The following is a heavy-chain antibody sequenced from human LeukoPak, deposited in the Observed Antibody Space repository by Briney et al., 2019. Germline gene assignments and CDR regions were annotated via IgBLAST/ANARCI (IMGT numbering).Heavy chain of an antibody. CDR3: AKSKLAALSGALDY. CDR2: ISWHSGSI. V-gene: IGHV3-9*03. J-gene: IGHJ4*02. CDR1: GFTFDDYA. D-gene: IGHD6-25*01. Sequence: GGSLRLFCAASGFTFDDYAMHWVPQAPGKGLEWVSGISWHSGSIGYADYLKGRFTFSRDNAKNSLYLQMYPLTSGDIPLFFCAKSKLAALSGALDYWGQGTLVTVSS.